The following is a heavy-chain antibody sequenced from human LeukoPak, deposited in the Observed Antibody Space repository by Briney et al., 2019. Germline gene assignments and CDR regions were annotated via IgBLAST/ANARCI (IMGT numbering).Heavy chain of an antibody. CDR1: GFTFSSYG. Sequence: PGGSLRLSCAASGFTFSSYGMHWVRQAPGKGLEWVAFIRYDGSNKYYADSVKGRFTISRENAKNSLYLQMNSLRAGDTAVYYCARAQWELPDYWGQGTLVTVSS. D-gene: IGHD1-26*01. J-gene: IGHJ4*02. V-gene: IGHV3-30*02. CDR2: IRYDGSNK. CDR3: ARAQWELPDY.